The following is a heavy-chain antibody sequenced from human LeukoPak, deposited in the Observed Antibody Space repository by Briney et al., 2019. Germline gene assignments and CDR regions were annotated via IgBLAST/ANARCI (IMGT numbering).Heavy chain of an antibody. CDR2: IYYSGST. Sequence: SETLSLTCAVYIESFSGYYWSWIRQPPGKGLEWIGYIYYSGSTNYNPSLKSRVTISVDTSKNQFSLKLSSVTAADTAVYYCARVHHGMIGTYYFDYWGQGTLVTVSS. CDR1: IESFSGYY. J-gene: IGHJ4*02. V-gene: IGHV4-59*01. D-gene: IGHD3-22*01. CDR3: ARVHHGMIGTYYFDY.